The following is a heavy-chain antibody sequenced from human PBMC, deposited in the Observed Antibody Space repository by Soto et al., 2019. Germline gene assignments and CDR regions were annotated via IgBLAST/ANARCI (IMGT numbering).Heavy chain of an antibody. J-gene: IGHJ4*02. D-gene: IGHD5-12*01. Sequence: PSETLSLTCTGSGASITSSYWSWIRQSPERGLEWIAYVYHTGATNYNPSLKSRVTISLDTSKSQFSLNLTSLTTADTAVYFCARGGNRYSNVASGVGGFDYWGQGSLVT. V-gene: IGHV4-59*01. CDR1: GASITSSY. CDR3: ARGGNRYSNVASGVGGFDY. CDR2: VYHTGAT.